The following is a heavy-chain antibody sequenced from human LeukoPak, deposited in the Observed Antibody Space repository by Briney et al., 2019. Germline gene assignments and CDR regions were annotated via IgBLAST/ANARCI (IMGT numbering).Heavy chain of an antibody. CDR1: GGTFSSYA. Sequence: ASVKVSCKASGGTFSSYAISWVRQAPGQGLEWMGGIIPIFGTANYAQKFQGRVTITADKSTSTAYMELSSLRSEDTAVYYCARSIAARPNEGWFDPWGQGTLVTVSS. CDR3: ARSIAARPNEGWFDP. V-gene: IGHV1-69*06. CDR2: IIPIFGTA. J-gene: IGHJ5*02. D-gene: IGHD6-6*01.